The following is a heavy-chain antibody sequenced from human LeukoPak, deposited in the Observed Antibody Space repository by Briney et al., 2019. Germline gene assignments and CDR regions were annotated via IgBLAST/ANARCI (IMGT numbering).Heavy chain of an antibody. Sequence: GRSLRLSCAASGFTFDDYAMHWVRQAPGKGLEWVSGISWNSGSIGYADSVKGRFTISRDNAKNLVYLQMNSLRAEDTAVYYCARFGYVAAVDLWGQGTLVTVSS. CDR1: GFTFDDYA. J-gene: IGHJ4*02. V-gene: IGHV3-9*01. CDR2: ISWNSGSI. CDR3: ARFGYVAAVDL. D-gene: IGHD2-15*01.